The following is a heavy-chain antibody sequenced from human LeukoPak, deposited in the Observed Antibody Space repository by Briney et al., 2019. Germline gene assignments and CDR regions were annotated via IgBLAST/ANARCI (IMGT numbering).Heavy chain of an antibody. J-gene: IGHJ4*02. Sequence: ASVKVSCKASGYTFTGYYMHWARQAPGQGLEWMGQINPNSGDTNYAQKFQGRVTMTRDTSISTAYMELSRLRSDDTAVYFCGTAFGVMDLDYWGQGTLVTVSS. CDR2: INPNSGDT. D-gene: IGHD3-3*01. CDR1: GYTFTGYY. V-gene: IGHV1-2*06. CDR3: GTAFGVMDLDY.